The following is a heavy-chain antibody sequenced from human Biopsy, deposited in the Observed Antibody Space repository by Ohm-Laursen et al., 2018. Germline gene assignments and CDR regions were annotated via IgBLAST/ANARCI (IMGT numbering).Heavy chain of an antibody. CDR2: IYYTGST. CDR3: ARDSRGGHLNATLITGKNLDS. Sequence: GTLSLTCTVSRDSISNYYWTWIRQSPGKGLEWIGYIYYTGSTNYNPSVKSRVIISVDTSKNQFSLKLNSVTAADTAVYFCARDSRGGHLNATLITGKNLDSWGQGSLVTVSS. D-gene: IGHD3-16*01. CDR1: RDSISNYY. V-gene: IGHV4-59*01. J-gene: IGHJ4*02.